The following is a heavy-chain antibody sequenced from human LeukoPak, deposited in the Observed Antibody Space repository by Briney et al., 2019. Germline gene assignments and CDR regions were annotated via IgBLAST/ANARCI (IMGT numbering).Heavy chain of an antibody. CDR1: GFSLSNARMG. D-gene: IGHD3-3*01. CDR3: ARLTIFGVGLDY. CDR2: IFSNDEK. J-gene: IGHJ4*02. Sequence: SGPTLVNPTETLTLTCTVSGFSLSNARMGVSWIRQPPGKALEWLAHIFSNDEKSYSTSLKSRLTISKDTSKSQVVLTMANMDPVDTATYYCARLTIFGVGLDYWGQGTLVTVSS. V-gene: IGHV2-26*01.